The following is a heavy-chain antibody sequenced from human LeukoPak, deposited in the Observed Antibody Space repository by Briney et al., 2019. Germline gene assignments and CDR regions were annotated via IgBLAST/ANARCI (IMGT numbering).Heavy chain of an antibody. CDR2: IYHSGST. Sequence: SQTLSLTCAVSGGSISSGGYSWSWIRQPPGKGLEWIGYIYHSGSTYYNPSLKSRVTISVDRSKNQFSLKLSSVTAADTAVYYCASGGGSGNWFDPWGQGTLVTVSS. D-gene: IGHD3-10*01. V-gene: IGHV4-30-2*01. J-gene: IGHJ5*02. CDR1: GGSISSGGYS. CDR3: ASGGGSGNWFDP.